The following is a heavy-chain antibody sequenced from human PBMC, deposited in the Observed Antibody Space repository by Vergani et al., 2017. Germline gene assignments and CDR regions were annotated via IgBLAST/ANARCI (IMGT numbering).Heavy chain of an antibody. V-gene: IGHV3-30*18. Sequence: VQLVESGGGVVQPGRSLRLSCAASGFTFSSYGMHWVRQAPGKGLEWVAVISYDGSNKYYADSVKGRFTISRDNSKNTLYLQMNSLRAEDTAVYYCAKAPPPTYSSGWPYYYYGMDVWGQGTTVTVSS. D-gene: IGHD6-19*01. CDR1: GFTFSSYG. CDR3: AKAPPPTYSSGWPYYYYGMDV. J-gene: IGHJ6*02. CDR2: ISYDGSNK.